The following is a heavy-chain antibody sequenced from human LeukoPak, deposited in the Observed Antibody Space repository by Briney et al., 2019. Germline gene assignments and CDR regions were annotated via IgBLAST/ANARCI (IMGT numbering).Heavy chain of an antibody. CDR2: IHPNNGDT. CDR1: GYTFSGTGWY. J-gene: IGHJ4*02. V-gene: IGHV1-2*02. CDR3: ARDGQAQMVDLDY. Sequence: DSVKVSCKASGYTFSGTGWYLYWLRQAPGQGLECMGWIHPNNGDTAYAQKFEGRVAMTRDTSISTAYMELRRLRPDDTAVYFCARDGQAQMVDLDYWDQGTLVNVSS. D-gene: IGHD3-10*01.